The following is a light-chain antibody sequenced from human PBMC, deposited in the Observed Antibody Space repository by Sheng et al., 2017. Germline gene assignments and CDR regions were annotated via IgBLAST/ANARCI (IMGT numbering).Light chain of an antibody. CDR1: SSNIGNNY. J-gene: IGLJ3*02. CDR3: GTWDSSLSAEV. CDR2: ENN. V-gene: IGLV1-51*02. Sequence: QSVLTQPPSVSAAPGQKVTISCSGSSSNIGNNYVSWYQQFPGTAPQLLIYENNKRPSGIPDRFSGSKSGTSATLGVTGLQTGDEADYYCGTWDSSLSAEVFGGGTKLTVL.